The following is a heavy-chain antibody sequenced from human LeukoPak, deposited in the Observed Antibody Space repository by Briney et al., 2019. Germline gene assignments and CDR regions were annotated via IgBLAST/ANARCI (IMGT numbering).Heavy chain of an antibody. D-gene: IGHD1-26*01. CDR3: ARVGGSYD. J-gene: IGHJ4*02. CDR2: IIPILGIA. CDR1: GGTFISYA. Sequence: SVTVSFKASGGTFISYAISWVRPAPGQGLEWMGRIIPILGIANYAQKFQGRVTITADKSTSTAYMELSSLRSEDTAVYYCARVGGSYDWGQGTLVTVSS. V-gene: IGHV1-69*04.